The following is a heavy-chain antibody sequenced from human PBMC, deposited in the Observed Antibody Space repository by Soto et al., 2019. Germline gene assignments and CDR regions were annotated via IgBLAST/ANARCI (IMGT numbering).Heavy chain of an antibody. CDR1: GGSISSYY. V-gene: IGHV4-59*01. J-gene: IGHJ4*02. D-gene: IGHD7-27*01. Sequence: QVQLQESGPGLVKPSETLSLTCTVSGGSISSYYWSWIRQSPGKRLEWIGYIHYSGITSYNPSLKIRVTISLDTSKNQFSLELISVTAADSAVYYCARHPGASFDYWGQGTLVTVSA. CDR3: ARHPGASFDY. CDR2: IHYSGIT.